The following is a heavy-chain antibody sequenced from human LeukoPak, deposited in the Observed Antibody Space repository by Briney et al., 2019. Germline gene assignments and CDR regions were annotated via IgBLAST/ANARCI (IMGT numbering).Heavy chain of an antibody. CDR3: ARGYSSSSGRAFDI. CDR1: GFTFSSHA. D-gene: IGHD6-6*01. Sequence: GGSRRLSCEVSGFTFSSHAMGWVRQAPGEGLEWVSVISGGGGSTYYADSLKGRFTISRDNSKNTLYLQMNSLRAEDTAVYYCARGYSSSSGRAFDIWGQGTMVTVSS. CDR2: ISGGGGST. J-gene: IGHJ3*02. V-gene: IGHV3-23*01.